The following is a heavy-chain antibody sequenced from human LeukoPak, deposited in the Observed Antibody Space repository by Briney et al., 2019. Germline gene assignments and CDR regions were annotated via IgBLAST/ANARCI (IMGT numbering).Heavy chain of an antibody. V-gene: IGHV3-43D*03. D-gene: IGHD5-12*01. Sequence: GGSLRLSCAASGFIFDDYAMHWVRQAPGKGLEWVSLISWDGGSTYYADSVKGRFTISRDNSKNSLYLQMNSLRAEDTALYYCAEEGREWLRDNYYYYYMDVWGKGTTVTVSS. J-gene: IGHJ6*03. CDR3: AEEGREWLRDNYYYYYMDV. CDR1: GFIFDDYA. CDR2: ISWDGGST.